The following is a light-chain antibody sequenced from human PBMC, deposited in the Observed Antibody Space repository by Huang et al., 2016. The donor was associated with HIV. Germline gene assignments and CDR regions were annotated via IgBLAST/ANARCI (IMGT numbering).Light chain of an antibody. V-gene: IGKV2-30*02. J-gene: IGKJ2*01. CDR2: KVS. CDR3: MQGTHPYT. CDR1: QSLVHSDGSTY. Sequence: DVVMTQSPLSLPVTLGKPASIPCRASQSLVHSDGSTYLNWCQQRPGQSPRRLSYKVSYRDSGVPDRFSGSGSGSDFTLKISRVEADDVEVYYCMQGTHPYTFGQGTKLEIK.